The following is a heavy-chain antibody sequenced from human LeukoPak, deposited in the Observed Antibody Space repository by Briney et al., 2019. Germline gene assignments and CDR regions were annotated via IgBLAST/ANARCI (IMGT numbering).Heavy chain of an antibody. CDR2: ISGDGGTT. Sequence: GGSLRLSCAASGFTFSSYSMNWVRQAPGKGLEWVSLISGDGGTTYYADSVKGRFTISRDNRKKSLYLQMNSLRTEDTALYYCAKDIGGLNYCGQGTLVTVSS. D-gene: IGHD6-25*01. J-gene: IGHJ4*02. CDR1: GFTFSSYS. V-gene: IGHV3-43*02. CDR3: AKDIGGLNY.